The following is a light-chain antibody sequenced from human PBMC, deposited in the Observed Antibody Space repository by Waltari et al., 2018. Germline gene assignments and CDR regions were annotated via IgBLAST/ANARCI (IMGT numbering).Light chain of an antibody. V-gene: IGLV8-61*01. Sequence: QTVVTQEPSFSVSPGGTVTLTCGLSSGSVSTTYYHSWYQQTPGQAPRTLIYSTNTRSSGVPDRFSGSILGNKAALTITGAQADDESDYYCVLYMGSGIRVFGGGTKLTVL. CDR2: STN. J-gene: IGLJ2*01. CDR3: VLYMGSGIRV. CDR1: SGSVSTTYY.